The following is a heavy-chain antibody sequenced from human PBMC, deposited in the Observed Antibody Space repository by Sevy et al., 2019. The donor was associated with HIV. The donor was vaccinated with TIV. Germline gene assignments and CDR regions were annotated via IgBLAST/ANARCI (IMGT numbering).Heavy chain of an antibody. CDR3: GKDYRGYYYGMDV. CDR2: ISSSGTSR. Sequence: GGSLRLSCAASGFTFGRYAMGWVRQAPGKGLEWVSTISSSGTSRHYADSVKGRFTISRDNSNNMLYLQMNSLRADDTAVYYCGKDYRGYYYGMDVWGQGTTVTVSS. J-gene: IGHJ6*02. V-gene: IGHV3-23*01. CDR1: GFTFGRYA. D-gene: IGHD3-22*01.